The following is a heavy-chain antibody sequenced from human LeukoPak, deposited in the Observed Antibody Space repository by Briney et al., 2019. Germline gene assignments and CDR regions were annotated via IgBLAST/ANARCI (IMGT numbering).Heavy chain of an antibody. CDR2: INPSGGST. CDR3: ARDPSIVVVPAAYYFDY. Sequence: ASVKVSCKASGYTFTSYYMHWVRQAPGQGLEWMGIINPSGGSTSYAQEFQGRVTMTRDTSTSTVYMELSSLRSEDTAVYYCARDPSIVVVPAAYYFDYWGQGTLVTVSS. CDR1: GYTFTSYY. D-gene: IGHD2-2*01. V-gene: IGHV1-46*01. J-gene: IGHJ4*02.